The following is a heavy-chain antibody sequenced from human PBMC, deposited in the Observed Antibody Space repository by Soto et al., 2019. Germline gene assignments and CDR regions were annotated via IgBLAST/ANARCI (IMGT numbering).Heavy chain of an antibody. V-gene: IGHV1-46*01. CDR1: GYTFTSYY. J-gene: IGHJ6*02. Sequence: ASVKVSCKASGYTFTSYYMHWVRQAPGQGLEWMGIINPSGGSTSYAQKFQGRVTMTRDTSTSTVYMELSSLRSEDTAVYYCARDWGIAARLFYGMDVWGQGTTVTVSS. CDR3: ARDWGIAARLFYGMDV. D-gene: IGHD6-6*01. CDR2: INPSGGST.